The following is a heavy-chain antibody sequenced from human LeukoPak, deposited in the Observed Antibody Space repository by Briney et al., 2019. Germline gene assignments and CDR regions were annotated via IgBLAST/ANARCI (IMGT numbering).Heavy chain of an antibody. V-gene: IGHV1-24*01. Sequence: ASVTVSFTVSGYTLTELSMHWVRQAPGKGLEWVGGFDPEDGETIYAQKFQGRVTMTEDTSTDTAYMELSSLRSEDTAVHYCATDRGYSGYDAFDIWGQGTMVTVSS. D-gene: IGHD5-12*01. J-gene: IGHJ3*02. CDR1: GYTLTELS. CDR3: ATDRGYSGYDAFDI. CDR2: FDPEDGET.